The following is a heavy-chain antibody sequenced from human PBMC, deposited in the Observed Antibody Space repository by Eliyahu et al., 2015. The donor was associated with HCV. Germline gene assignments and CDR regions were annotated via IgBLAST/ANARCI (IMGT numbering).Heavy chain of an antibody. D-gene: IGHD3-22*01. CDR2: ITAGGGTT. J-gene: IGHJ4*02. V-gene: IGHV3-23*01. CDR3: ATYYYHGSGGYYYKNFDY. Sequence: VRQAPGKGLEWVSTITAGGGTTYYADSVKGRSTISRDNSKNILYLQMHSLRAEDTAVYYCATYYYHGSGGYYYKNFDYWGQGSLVTVSS.